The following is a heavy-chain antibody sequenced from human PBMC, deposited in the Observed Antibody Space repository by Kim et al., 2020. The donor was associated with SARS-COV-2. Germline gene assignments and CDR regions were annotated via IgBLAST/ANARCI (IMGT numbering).Heavy chain of an antibody. D-gene: IGHD6-13*01. Sequence: HSLTSRVTISVDTSKNQFSLKLSSVTAADTAVYYCASNLNSGYSSSWYRVWGQGTLVTVSS. CDR3: ASNLNSGYSSSWYRV. J-gene: IGHJ4*02. V-gene: IGHV4-4*09.